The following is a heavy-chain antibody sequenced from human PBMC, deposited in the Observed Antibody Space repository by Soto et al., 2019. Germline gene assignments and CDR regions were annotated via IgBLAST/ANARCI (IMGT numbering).Heavy chain of an antibody. J-gene: IGHJ5*02. D-gene: IGHD6-6*01. Sequence: ASVKVSCRASGYTFTGYYMHWVRQAPGQGLEWMGWINPNSGGTNYAQKFQGRVTMTRDTSISTAYMELSRLRSDDTAVYYCARVVAARPASWFDPWGQGTLVTVSS. CDR3: ARVVAARPASWFDP. CDR1: GYTFTGYY. CDR2: INPNSGGT. V-gene: IGHV1-2*02.